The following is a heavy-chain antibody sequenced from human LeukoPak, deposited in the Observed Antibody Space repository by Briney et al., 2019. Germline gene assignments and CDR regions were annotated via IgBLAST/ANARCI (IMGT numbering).Heavy chain of an antibody. CDR1: GGCMSCYD. CDR3: AREDPQTRVPEGMDV. J-gene: IGHJ6*02. Sequence: SETLSLTCTFSGGCMSCYDWGWIRQSPGKGLEWIGYVYYSGTTNYNPSLKSRVTISVDTSKNQFSLQLRSVTAADTAVYYCAREDPQTRVPEGMDVWGQGTTVTVSS. CDR2: VYYSGTT. D-gene: IGHD4/OR15-4a*01. V-gene: IGHV4-59*01.